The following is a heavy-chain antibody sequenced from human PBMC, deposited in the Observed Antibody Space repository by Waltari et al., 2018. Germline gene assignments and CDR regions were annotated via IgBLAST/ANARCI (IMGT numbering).Heavy chain of an antibody. V-gene: IGHV3-23*03. J-gene: IGHJ4*02. Sequence: EVQLLESGGGLVQPGGSLRLSCAASGFTFSNYAMNWVRQAPGTGLEWVSISYSGGRSTDYADYGNRRFTISSHNSDHPLFLHISRLRAEHTSVYYCARRVHRSPRLFDYWGPGPLVTVSS. CDR3: ARRVHRSPRLFDY. CDR2: SYSGGRST. CDR1: GFTFSNYA.